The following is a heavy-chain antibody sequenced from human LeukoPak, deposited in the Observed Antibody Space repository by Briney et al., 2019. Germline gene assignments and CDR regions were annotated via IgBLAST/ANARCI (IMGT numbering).Heavy chain of an antibody. Sequence: SETLSLTCTVSGGSISTYCWSWIRQPAGKGLEWIGHICTSGSTNYNPSLKSRVTMSVDTSKTQFSLKLSSVTAADTAIYYCTTDTEGGAFDIWGQGTMVTVSS. J-gene: IGHJ3*02. V-gene: IGHV4-4*07. CDR3: TTDTEGGAFDI. CDR1: GGSISTYC. CDR2: ICTSGST.